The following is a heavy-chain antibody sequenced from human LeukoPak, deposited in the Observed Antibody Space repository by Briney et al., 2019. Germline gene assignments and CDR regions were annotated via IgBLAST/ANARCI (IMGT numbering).Heavy chain of an antibody. D-gene: IGHD3-22*01. CDR3: AGLCDGSSGLWSRHDPLYYFDY. V-gene: IGHV4-39*01. CDR2: IYYSGST. Sequence: SETLSLTCTVSGGSISSSSYYWGWIRQPPGRGREWIGSIYYSGSTYYNPSLKSRVTISVDTSKNQFSLKLSSVTAADTAVYYCAGLCDGSSGLWSRHDPLYYFDYWGQGTLVAVSS. CDR1: GGSISSSSYY. J-gene: IGHJ4*02.